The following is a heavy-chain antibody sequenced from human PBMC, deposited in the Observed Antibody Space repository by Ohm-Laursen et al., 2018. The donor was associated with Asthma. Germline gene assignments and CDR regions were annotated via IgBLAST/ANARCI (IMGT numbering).Heavy chain of an antibody. J-gene: IGHJ5*02. CDR3: ARDYFDSPAWFDP. CDR1: GGTFSNYP. D-gene: IGHD2/OR15-2a*01. CDR2: FIPIFGTA. Sequence: GASVKVSCNASGGTFSNYPISWVRQAPGQGLEWMGGFIPIFGTANYAQKFQGRVTITADESTSTAYMELSSLRSEDTAVYYCARDYFDSPAWFDPWGQGTLVTVSS. V-gene: IGHV1-69*13.